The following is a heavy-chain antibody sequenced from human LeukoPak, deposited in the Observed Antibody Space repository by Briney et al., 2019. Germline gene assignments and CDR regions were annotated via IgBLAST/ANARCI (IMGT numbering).Heavy chain of an antibody. CDR1: GGTFSSYA. D-gene: IGHD3-22*01. V-gene: IGHV1-69*04. CDR2: IIPILGIA. J-gene: IGHJ4*02. Sequence: ASVKVSCKASGGTFSSYAISWVRQAPGQGLEWMGRIIPILGIANYAQKFQGRVTITADKSTSTAYMELSSLRSEDTAVYYCARESSFPARVVVVITGYYFDYWGQGTLVTVSS. CDR3: ARESSFPARVVVVITGYYFDY.